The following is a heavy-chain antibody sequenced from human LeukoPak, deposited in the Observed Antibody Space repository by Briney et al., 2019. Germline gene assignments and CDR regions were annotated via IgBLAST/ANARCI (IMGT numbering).Heavy chain of an antibody. CDR1: GGSFRGYY. CDR2: INHSGST. V-gene: IGHV4-34*01. J-gene: IGHJ6*04. CDR3: ARDIIARYMDV. Sequence: SVTLSLTCAVYGGSFRGYYWRWIRQPPAKGLEWIGEINHSGSTNYNPSLKSRVTISVDTSKNQFSLKLSSVTAADTAVYYCARDIIARYMDVWGKGTTVTVSS.